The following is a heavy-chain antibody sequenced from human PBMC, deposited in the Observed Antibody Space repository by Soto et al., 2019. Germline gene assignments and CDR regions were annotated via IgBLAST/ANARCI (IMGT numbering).Heavy chain of an antibody. J-gene: IGHJ5*02. D-gene: IGHD6-13*01. Sequence: GGSLRLSCEGSGFTFNRYAMHWVRQNPGKGLEWAAVISDDGSQKYYVDSVKGRFTVSRDNSNNTLYLRIDSLRPEDTGVYYCARASYTSSWYTWLHPWGPGTLVTVSS. CDR2: ISDDGSQK. CDR1: GFTFNRYA. CDR3: ARASYTSSWYTWLHP. V-gene: IGHV3-30*04.